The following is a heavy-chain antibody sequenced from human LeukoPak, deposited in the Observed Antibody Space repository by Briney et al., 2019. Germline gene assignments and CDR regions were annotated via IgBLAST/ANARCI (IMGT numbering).Heavy chain of an antibody. V-gene: IGHV4-4*07. D-gene: IGHD3-22*01. J-gene: IGHJ4*02. CDR2: IYTSGST. CDR3: ARTPIYYFDNSGYYN. Sequence: SETLSLTCTVSGGSISIYWSWIRQPAGMGLEWIGRIYTSGSTNYNPSLKSRVTMSVDTSKKQFSLRLSSVTAADTAVYYCARTPIYYFDNSGYYNWGQGTLVTVSS. CDR1: GGSISIY.